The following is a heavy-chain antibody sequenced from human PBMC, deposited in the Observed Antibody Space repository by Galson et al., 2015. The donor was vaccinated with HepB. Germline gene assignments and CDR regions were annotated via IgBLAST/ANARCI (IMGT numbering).Heavy chain of an antibody. Sequence: SETLSLTCTVSGGSISNYFWSWIRQPAGKGLEWIGRIYTSGSTNYNPSLKSRVTLSVNTSKNQFSLRLTSVTAADTAVYYCARERGGRELDYWGQGTLVTVSS. CDR1: GGSISNYF. CDR2: IYTSGST. V-gene: IGHV4-4*07. J-gene: IGHJ4*02. CDR3: ARERGGRELDY. D-gene: IGHD1-26*01.